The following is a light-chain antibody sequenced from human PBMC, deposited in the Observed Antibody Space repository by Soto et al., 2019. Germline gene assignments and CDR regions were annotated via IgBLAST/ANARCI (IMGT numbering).Light chain of an antibody. CDR3: QQYVISPLT. CDR1: QSVSSSF. CDR2: GAS. Sequence: EIVLTQSPGTLSLSPGERATLSCRASQSVSSSFLAWYQQKLGQAPRLLIYGASSRATGVPDRFSGSGSGTDFTLTISTLEPEDFAVYYCQQYVISPLTFGGGTKV. V-gene: IGKV3-20*01. J-gene: IGKJ4*01.